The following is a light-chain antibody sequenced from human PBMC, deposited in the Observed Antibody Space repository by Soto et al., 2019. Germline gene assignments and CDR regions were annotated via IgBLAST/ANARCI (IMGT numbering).Light chain of an antibody. CDR1: QGIGAN. CDR2: HAS. Sequence: EIVMTQSPATLAVSPGERASLAGRVSQGIGANLAWYQQKPGQAPRLLIYHASTRATGIPARFSGSGSGTEFTLTISSLQSEDFAVYYCQQYDNWPPITFGQGTRLEI. J-gene: IGKJ5*01. CDR3: QQYDNWPPIT. V-gene: IGKV3-15*01.